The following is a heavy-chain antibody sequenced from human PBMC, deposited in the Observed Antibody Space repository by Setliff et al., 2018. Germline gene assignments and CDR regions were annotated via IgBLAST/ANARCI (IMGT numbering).Heavy chain of an antibody. Sequence: PGGSLRLSCVASGITFTSYAMSWVRQAPGKGLEWVSTVSVSGDNTYYTDSVKGRFTTSRGNSKNTVSLQMSSLRAEDTAVYFCAGQGPIFGTGLIPGFDQWGQGTMVTVSS. CDR1: GITFTSYA. CDR2: VSVSGDNT. D-gene: IGHD3-3*01. J-gene: IGHJ4*02. CDR3: AGQGPIFGTGLIPGFDQ. V-gene: IGHV3-23*01.